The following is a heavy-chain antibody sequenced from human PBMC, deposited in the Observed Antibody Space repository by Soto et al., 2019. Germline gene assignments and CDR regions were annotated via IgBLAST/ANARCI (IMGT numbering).Heavy chain of an antibody. CDR1: GFTVSSNY. D-gene: IGHD3-9*01. Sequence: EVQLVESGGGLVQPGGSLRLSCAASGFTVSSNYMSWVRQAPGKGLEWVSVIYSGGSTYYADSVKDRFTISRDNSKNTLDLQMNSLRAEDTAVYYCARGDTVLRYFDWGQGTLVTVSS. V-gene: IGHV3-66*01. CDR3: ARGDTVLRYFD. J-gene: IGHJ4*02. CDR2: IYSGGST.